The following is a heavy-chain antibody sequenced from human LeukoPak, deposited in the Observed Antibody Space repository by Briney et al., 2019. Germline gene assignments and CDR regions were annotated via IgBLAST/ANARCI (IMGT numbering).Heavy chain of an antibody. Sequence: GGSLRLSCAASGFTFSSYSMSWVRQAPGKGLEWVSAISGSGGSTYYADSVKGRFTISRDNSKNTLYLQMNSLRAEDTAVYYCAKAYSSSWYLKNFDYWGQGTLVTVSS. V-gene: IGHV3-23*01. D-gene: IGHD6-13*01. CDR3: AKAYSSSWYLKNFDY. J-gene: IGHJ4*02. CDR1: GFTFSSYS. CDR2: ISGSGGST.